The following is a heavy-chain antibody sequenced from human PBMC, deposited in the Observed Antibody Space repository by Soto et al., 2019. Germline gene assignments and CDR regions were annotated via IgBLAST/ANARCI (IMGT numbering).Heavy chain of an antibody. V-gene: IGHV3-33*08. J-gene: IGHJ5*02. CDR1: GFTFSSYG. Sequence: GGSLRLSCAASGFTFSSYGMHWVRQAPGKGLEWVAVIWYDGSNKYYADSVKGRFTISRDNSKNTLYLQMNSLRAEDTAVYYCASDPSSITMVREYWFDPWGQGTLVTVSS. CDR2: IWYDGSNK. CDR3: ASDPSSITMVREYWFDP. D-gene: IGHD3-10*01.